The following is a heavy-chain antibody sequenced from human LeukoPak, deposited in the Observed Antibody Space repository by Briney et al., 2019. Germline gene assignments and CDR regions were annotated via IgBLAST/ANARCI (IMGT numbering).Heavy chain of an antibody. Sequence: PSETLSLTCAVYGGSFSGYYWSWIRQPPGKGLEWIGEINHSGSTNYNPSLKSRVTISVDTSKNQFSLKLSSVTAADTAVYYCARAKYCSSTSCYTESGFDYWGQGTLVTVS. D-gene: IGHD2-2*02. V-gene: IGHV4-34*01. CDR3: ARAKYCSSTSCYTESGFDY. J-gene: IGHJ4*02. CDR1: GGSFSGYY. CDR2: INHSGST.